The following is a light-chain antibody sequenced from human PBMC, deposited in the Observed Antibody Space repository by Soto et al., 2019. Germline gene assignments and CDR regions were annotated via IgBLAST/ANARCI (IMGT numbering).Light chain of an antibody. CDR3: QQLENYTLT. CDR1: QGISSA. V-gene: IGKV1D-13*01. Sequence: AIQVTQSPSSLSASVGDTVTITCRASQGISSAFAWYQQKPGKVPRLLIYDVFNLQSGVPSRFSGSGSGTDFTLTISRLQPEDFATYYCQQLENYTLTFGQGTRLEIK. CDR2: DVF. J-gene: IGKJ5*01.